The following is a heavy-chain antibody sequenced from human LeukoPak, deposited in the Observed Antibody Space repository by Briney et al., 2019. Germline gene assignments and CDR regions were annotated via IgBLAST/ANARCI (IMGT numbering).Heavy chain of an antibody. Sequence: GGSLRLSCAASGFTFSSYGMHWVRQAPGKGLEWVAVIWYDGSNKYYADSVKGRFTISRDNSKNTLYLQMNSLRAEDTAVYYCARDMDYDFWSGYYNSDYWGQGTLVTVSS. CDR2: IWYDGSNK. J-gene: IGHJ4*02. CDR3: ARDMDYDFWSGYYNSDY. V-gene: IGHV3-33*01. D-gene: IGHD3-3*01. CDR1: GFTFSSYG.